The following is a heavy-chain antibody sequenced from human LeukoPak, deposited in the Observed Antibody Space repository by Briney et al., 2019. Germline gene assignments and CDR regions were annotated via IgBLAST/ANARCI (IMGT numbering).Heavy chain of an antibody. CDR2: VKRDGSEK. V-gene: IGHV3-7*01. Sequence: PGGSLRLSCAASGFTFSNYWMAWVRQAPGKGLEWVASVKRDGSEKNYVDSVKGRFTISRDNAKNSLYLQMNSLRAEDTAMYYCARDIGYGDYWGQGTLVTVSS. CDR3: ARDIGYGDY. J-gene: IGHJ4*02. CDR1: GFTFSNYW. D-gene: IGHD5-12*01.